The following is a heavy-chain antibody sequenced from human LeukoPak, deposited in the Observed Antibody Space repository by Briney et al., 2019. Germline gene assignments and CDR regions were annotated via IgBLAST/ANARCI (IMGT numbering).Heavy chain of an antibody. CDR1: GFTFSDYY. CDR3: AKDYVWGSYRWESYFDY. V-gene: IGHV3-11*04. J-gene: IGHJ4*02. CDR2: ISSSGSTI. D-gene: IGHD3-16*02. Sequence: KSGGSLRLXCAASGFTFSDYYMSWSRQAPGKGLEWVSYISSSGSTIYYADSVKGRFTISRDNAKNSLYLQMNSLRAEDTAVYYCAKDYVWGSYRWESYFDYWGQGTLVTVSS.